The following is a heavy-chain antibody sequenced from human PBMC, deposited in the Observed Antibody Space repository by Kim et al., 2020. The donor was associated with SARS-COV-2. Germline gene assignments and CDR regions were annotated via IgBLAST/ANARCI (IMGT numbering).Heavy chain of an antibody. V-gene: IGHV3-30*18. Sequence: GGSLRLSCAASGFTFSSYGMHWVRQAPGKGLEWVAVISYDGSNKYYADSVKGRFTISRDNSKNTLYLQMNSLRAEDTAVYYCAKAGLGTGFAWFDPWGQGTLVTVSS. CDR2: ISYDGSNK. J-gene: IGHJ5*02. CDR3: AKAGLGTGFAWFDP. D-gene: IGHD2-8*02. CDR1: GFTFSSYG.